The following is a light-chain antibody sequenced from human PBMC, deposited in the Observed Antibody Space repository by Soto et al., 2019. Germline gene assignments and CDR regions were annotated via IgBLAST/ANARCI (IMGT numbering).Light chain of an antibody. Sequence: DIQMTQSPASVSASVGDRVTITCRASQGFSSCLAWYQQKPGKAPKLLIYDASSLQSGVPSRFSGSGSGTDFTLTISRLQPEDFATYYCQQANSFLLTFGPGTKVDIK. CDR3: QQANSFLLT. CDR1: QGFSSC. CDR2: DAS. V-gene: IGKV1-12*01. J-gene: IGKJ3*01.